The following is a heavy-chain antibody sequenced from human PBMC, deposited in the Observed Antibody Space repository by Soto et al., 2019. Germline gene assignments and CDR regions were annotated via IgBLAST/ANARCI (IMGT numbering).Heavy chain of an antibody. V-gene: IGHV4-4*02. CDR2: IYHSGST. CDR1: GGSISSSNW. CDR3: ARARRGVVLVPAAMCHYFDY. Sequence: QVQLQESGPGLVKPSGTLSLTCAVSGGSISSSNWWSWVRQPPGKGLEWIGEIYHSGSTNYNPSLQSRVTIPVEKSKDPFSVKLSSVTAADTAVYYCARARRGVVLVPAAMCHYFDYWGQGTLVTVSS. D-gene: IGHD2-2*01. J-gene: IGHJ4*02.